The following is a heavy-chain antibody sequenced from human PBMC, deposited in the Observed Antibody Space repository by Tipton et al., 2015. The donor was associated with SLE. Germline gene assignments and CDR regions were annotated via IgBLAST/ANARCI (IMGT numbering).Heavy chain of an antibody. CDR3: ARSLAAGTGWYFDL. D-gene: IGHD6-13*01. CDR1: GGSFSGYY. V-gene: IGHV4-34*01. J-gene: IGHJ2*01. CDR2: INQSGSA. Sequence: LRLSCAVYGGSFSGYYWSWFRQPPGKGLEWIGEINQSGSATYNPSLKSRVTVSPDTSKTQFSLQLKSVTAADTAVYYCARSLAAGTGWYFDLWGRGTRVTVSS.